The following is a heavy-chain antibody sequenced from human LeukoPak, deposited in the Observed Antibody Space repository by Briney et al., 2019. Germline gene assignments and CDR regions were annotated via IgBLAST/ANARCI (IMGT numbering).Heavy chain of an antibody. CDR1: GGSISSYY. CDR2: IYYSGSA. CDR3: ARSGSYSYGSVNY. Sequence: SETLSLTCTVSGGSISSYYWSWIRQPPGKGLEWIGYIYYSGSANYNPSLKSRVTISVDTSKNQFSLKLSSVTAADTAVYYCARSGSYSYGSVNYWGQGTLVTVSS. D-gene: IGHD5-18*01. J-gene: IGHJ4*02. V-gene: IGHV4-59*01.